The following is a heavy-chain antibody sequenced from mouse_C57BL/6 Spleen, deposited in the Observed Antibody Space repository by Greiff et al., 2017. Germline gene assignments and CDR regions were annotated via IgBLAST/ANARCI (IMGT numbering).Heavy chain of an antibody. V-gene: IGHV1-80*01. Sequence: VQLQQSGAELVKPGASVKISCKASGYAFSSYWMNWVKQRPGKGLEWIGQIYPGDGDTNYNGKFKGKATLTADKSSSTAYMQLSSLTSEDSAVYFCARWGDEDYALDYWGQGTSVTVSS. J-gene: IGHJ4*01. CDR2: IYPGDGDT. D-gene: IGHD3-3*01. CDR3: ARWGDEDYALDY. CDR1: GYAFSSYW.